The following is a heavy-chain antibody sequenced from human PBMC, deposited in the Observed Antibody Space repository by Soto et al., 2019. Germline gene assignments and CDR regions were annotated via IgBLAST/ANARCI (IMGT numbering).Heavy chain of an antibody. D-gene: IGHD6-19*01. CDR1: GFTFSIYA. J-gene: IGHJ4*02. CDR3: AKDRGPRRQWLIDPCDY. CDR2: ISYDGTKT. V-gene: IGHV3-30*18. Sequence: QVQLVESGGGVVQPGRSLRVSCAASGFTFSIYAMHWVRQAPGTGLEWVAVISYDGTKTYYADSGKGRFTISRDNSKNTVYLQMNSLRDEDTAVYYCAKDRGPRRQWLIDPCDYWGQGTLVTVSP.